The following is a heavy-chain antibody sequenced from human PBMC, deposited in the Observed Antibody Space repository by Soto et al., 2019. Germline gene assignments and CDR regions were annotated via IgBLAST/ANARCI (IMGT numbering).Heavy chain of an antibody. Sequence: PSETLSLTCAVSGGSVSSAGDSWSWIRQPPGKGLEWIGYIYYSGNTYYNPSLKSRVMISVDTSKNQFSLNLSSVTAADTAVYYCASGYYDILTGRDTKYYFDYWGQGALVTVSS. CDR2: IYYSGNT. V-gene: IGHV4-30-2*05. CDR1: GGSVSSAGDS. J-gene: IGHJ4*02. D-gene: IGHD3-9*01. CDR3: ASGYYDILTGRDTKYYFDY.